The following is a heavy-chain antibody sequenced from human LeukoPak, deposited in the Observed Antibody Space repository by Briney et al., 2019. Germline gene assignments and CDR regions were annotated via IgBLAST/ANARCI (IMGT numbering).Heavy chain of an antibody. J-gene: IGHJ4*02. CDR2: INPNSGGT. V-gene: IGHV1-2*02. D-gene: IGHD6-13*01. CDR1: GYTFTGYY. Sequence: ASMKVSCKASGYTFTGYYMHWVRQAPGQGLEWMGWINPNSGGTNYAQKFQGRVTMTRDTSISTAYMELSRLRSDDTAVYYCASSGKSSSWYSSQYYFDYWGQGTLATVSS. CDR3: ASSGKSSSWYSSQYYFDY.